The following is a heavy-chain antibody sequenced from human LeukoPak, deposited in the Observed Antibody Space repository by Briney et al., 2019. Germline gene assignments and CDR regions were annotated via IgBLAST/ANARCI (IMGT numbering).Heavy chain of an antibody. J-gene: IGHJ4*02. CDR1: GGSFSGYY. CDR2: INHSGGT. CDR3: ARAADNWNAYDY. Sequence: SETLSLTCAVYGGSFSGYYWSWIRQPPGKGLEWIGEINHSGGTNYNPSLKSRVTISVDTSKNQFSLKLSSVTAADTAVYYCARAADNWNAYDYWGQGTLVTVSS. D-gene: IGHD1-20*01. V-gene: IGHV4-34*01.